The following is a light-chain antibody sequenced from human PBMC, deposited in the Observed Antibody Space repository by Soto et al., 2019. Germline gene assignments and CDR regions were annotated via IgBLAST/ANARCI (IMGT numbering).Light chain of an antibody. CDR1: SGDVGSYDL. CDR3: CSYAGTTTPVV. Sequence: QSALTQPASVSGSPGQSITISCTGTSGDVGSYDLVSWYQQHPGKAPKLMIYDGDKRPSGVSNRFSGSKSGNTASLTISGLQAADEADYYCCSYAGTTTPVVFGGGTKLTVL. CDR2: DGD. J-gene: IGLJ2*01. V-gene: IGLV2-23*01.